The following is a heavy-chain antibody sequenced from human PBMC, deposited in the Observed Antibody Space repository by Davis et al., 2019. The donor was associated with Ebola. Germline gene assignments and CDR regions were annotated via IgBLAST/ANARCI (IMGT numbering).Heavy chain of an antibody. J-gene: IGHJ3*02. CDR1: GGSISGYY. CDR3: ARDSSITMVRNDAFDI. CDR2: INHSGST. V-gene: IGHV4-34*01. Sequence: SETLSLTCAVYGGSISGYYWSWLRQPPGKALEWIGEINHSGSTNYNPSLKSRVTISVDTSKNQFSLKLSSVTAADTAVYYCARDSSITMVRNDAFDIWGQGTMVTVSS. D-gene: IGHD3-10*01.